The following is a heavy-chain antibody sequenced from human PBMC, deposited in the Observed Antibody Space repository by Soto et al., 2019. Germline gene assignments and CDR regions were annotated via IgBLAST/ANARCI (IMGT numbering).Heavy chain of an antibody. CDR1: GDSVSSGSYY. CDR2: IYYSGST. Sequence: QVQLQESGPGLVKPSETLSLTCTVSGDSVSSGSYYWSWIRQPPGKGLDWIGYIYYSGSTNYNPSLKSRVTIAVDTSKNQFSLKLSSVTAADTAVYYCARDRIDYYDSSGYPRARFDYWGQGTLVTVSS. D-gene: IGHD3-22*01. V-gene: IGHV4-61*01. CDR3: ARDRIDYYDSSGYPRARFDY. J-gene: IGHJ4*02.